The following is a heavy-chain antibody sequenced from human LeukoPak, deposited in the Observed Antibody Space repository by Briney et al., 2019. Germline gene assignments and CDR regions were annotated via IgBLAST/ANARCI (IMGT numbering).Heavy chain of an antibody. V-gene: IGHV1-69*04. Sequence: ASVKVSCKASGYTFTSYYMHWVRQAPGQGLEWMGRIIPILGIANYAQKFQGRVTITADKSTSTAYMELSSLRSEDTAVYYCARAAYYDSSPFLGAFDIWGQGTMVTVSS. CDR2: IIPILGIA. D-gene: IGHD3-22*01. CDR1: GYTFTSYY. J-gene: IGHJ3*02. CDR3: ARAAYYDSSPFLGAFDI.